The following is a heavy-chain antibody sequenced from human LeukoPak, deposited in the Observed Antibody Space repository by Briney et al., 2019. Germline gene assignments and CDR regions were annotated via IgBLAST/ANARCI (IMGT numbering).Heavy chain of an antibody. Sequence: PSETLSLTCTVSGGSISSGSYYWSWIRQPAGKGLEWIGRIYTSGSTNYNPSLKSRVTISVDTSKSQFSLKLSSVTAADTAVYYCAGARPPFDAFDIWGQGTMVTVSS. J-gene: IGHJ3*02. CDR2: IYTSGST. CDR1: GGSISSGSYY. V-gene: IGHV4-61*02. CDR3: AGARPPFDAFDI.